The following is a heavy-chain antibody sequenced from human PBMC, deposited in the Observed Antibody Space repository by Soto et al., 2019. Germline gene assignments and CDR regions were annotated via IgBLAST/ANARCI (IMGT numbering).Heavy chain of an antibody. V-gene: IGHV3-23*01. CDR2: ISGSGGTT. CDR1: GFSVKSYA. CDR3: AKQNDYGDYGYYYFYYMDV. Sequence: GGSLRLSCASSGFSVKSYAMGLVCQGPGKGLERVSAISGSGGTTHYADSVKGRFTISRDNSKNTLYLQMNSLRAEDTAVYYCAKQNDYGDYGYYYFYYMDVWGKGTTVTVSS. D-gene: IGHD4-17*01. J-gene: IGHJ6*03.